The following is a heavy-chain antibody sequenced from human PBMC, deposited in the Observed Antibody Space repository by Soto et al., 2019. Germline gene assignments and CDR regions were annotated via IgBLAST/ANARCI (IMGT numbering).Heavy chain of an antibody. Sequence: PGGPLRLSCGASGFIFRNYGLSWVRQAPGKGLEWVSDISGSGSVTNYADSVKGRFTISRDNSNNTLSLQMDSLRAEDTAVYYCAKGGVAAARGYFDHWGQGTRVTVSS. CDR3: AKGGVAAARGYFDH. CDR1: GFIFRNYG. J-gene: IGHJ4*02. D-gene: IGHD6-13*01. V-gene: IGHV3-23*01. CDR2: ISGSGSVT.